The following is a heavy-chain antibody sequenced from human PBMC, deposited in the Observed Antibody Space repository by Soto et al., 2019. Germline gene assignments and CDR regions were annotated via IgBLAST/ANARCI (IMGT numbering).Heavy chain of an antibody. CDR3: ANAHSGYDWYVDY. Sequence: QVQLVESGGGVVQPGRSLRLSCAASGFTFSSYGMHWVRQAPGKGLEWVAVISYDGSNKYYADSVKGRFTISRDNSKNTLYLQMNSLSAEDTAVYYCANAHSGYDWYVDYWGQGTLVTVSS. J-gene: IGHJ4*02. CDR1: GFTFSSYG. V-gene: IGHV3-30*18. CDR2: ISYDGSNK. D-gene: IGHD5-12*01.